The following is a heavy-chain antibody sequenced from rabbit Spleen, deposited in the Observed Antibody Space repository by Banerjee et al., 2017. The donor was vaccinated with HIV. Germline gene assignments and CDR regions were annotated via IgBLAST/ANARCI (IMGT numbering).Heavy chain of an antibody. D-gene: IGHD1-1*01. J-gene: IGHJ4*01. Sequence: QSLEESGGALVKPGASLTLTCTASGVSFSSNYYMCWVRQAPGKGLEWIACINIVTGKSVYASWAKGRFTMSRTSSTTVTLQMTSLTAADTATYFCARDWVAVIGWNFNLWGPGTLVTVS. CDR3: ARDWVAVIGWNFNL. CDR1: GVSFSSNYY. V-gene: IGHV1S40*01. CDR2: INIVTGKS.